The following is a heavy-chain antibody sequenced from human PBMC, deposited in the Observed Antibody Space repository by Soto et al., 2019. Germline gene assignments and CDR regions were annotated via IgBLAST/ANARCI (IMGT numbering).Heavy chain of an antibody. CDR2: IYYSGST. CDR3: ARDQGGYCSSTSCRVMGRSRWFDP. Sequence: PSETLSLTCTVSGGSISSGGYYWSWIRQHPGKGLEWIGYIYYSGSTYYNPSLKSRVTISVDTSKNRFSLKLSSVTAADTAVYYCARDQGGYCSSTSCRVMGRSRWFDPWGQGTLVTVSS. CDR1: GGSISSGGYY. V-gene: IGHV4-31*03. D-gene: IGHD2-2*01. J-gene: IGHJ5*02.